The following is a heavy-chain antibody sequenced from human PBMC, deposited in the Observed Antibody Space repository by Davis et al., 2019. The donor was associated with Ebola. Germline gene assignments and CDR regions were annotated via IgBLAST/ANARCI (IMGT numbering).Heavy chain of an antibody. CDR1: GFTFGDYF. CDR3: AREKYYYDSSGYYYSDWFDP. Sequence: GGSLRLSCAASGFTFGDYFMSWIRQAPGKGLEWVSYISSSGTIVYYADSVKGRFTISRDNAKNSLYLQMNSLRAEDTAVYYCAREKYYYDSSGYYYSDWFDPWGQGTLVTVSS. V-gene: IGHV3-11*01. D-gene: IGHD3-22*01. J-gene: IGHJ5*02. CDR2: ISSSGTIV.